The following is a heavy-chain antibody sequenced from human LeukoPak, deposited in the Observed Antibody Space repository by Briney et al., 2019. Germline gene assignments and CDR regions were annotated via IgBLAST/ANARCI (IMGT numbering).Heavy chain of an antibody. CDR3: ARVLGGYMVRGFNYYYYMDV. D-gene: IGHD3-10*01. CDR2: IIPIFGSA. CDR1: NYLYTRYG. J-gene: IGHJ6*03. Sequence: GAAVKVSCKASNYLYTRYGISWVRQAPGQGLEWMGGIIPIFGSANFAQKFQGRVTITADQSTSTGYMEMSSLRSDDTAVYYCARVLGGYMVRGFNYYYYMDVWGKGTTVTVSS. V-gene: IGHV1-69*13.